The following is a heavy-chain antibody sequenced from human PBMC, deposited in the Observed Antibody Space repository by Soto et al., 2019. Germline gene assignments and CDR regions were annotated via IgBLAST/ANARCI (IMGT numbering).Heavy chain of an antibody. J-gene: IGHJ4*01. CDR1: GYAFSSNY. CDR2: INPSNGRT. Sequence: ASVKVSCKASGYAFSSNYIHWVRQASGQGLEWMGVINPSNGRTTYAQNFQDRVTMTRDTSTSTVYLELRSLSSDDTGVYYCARRGFDYWG. CDR3: ARRGFDY. V-gene: IGHV1-46*01.